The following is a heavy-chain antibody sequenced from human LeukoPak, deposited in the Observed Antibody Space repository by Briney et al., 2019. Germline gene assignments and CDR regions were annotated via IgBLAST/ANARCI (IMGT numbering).Heavy chain of an antibody. CDR1: GAPISSYY. Sequence: PSETLSLTCAVSGAPISSYYWNWIRHPPGKGLEWIGYNHYSGTPHYNPSFKSRATISLDTSKNQFSLKLTAVTAADTAVYFCARSYDFWSGYFDYWGQGILVTVSS. CDR2: NHYSGTP. CDR3: ARSYDFWSGYFDY. J-gene: IGHJ4*02. V-gene: IGHV4-59*01. D-gene: IGHD3-3*01.